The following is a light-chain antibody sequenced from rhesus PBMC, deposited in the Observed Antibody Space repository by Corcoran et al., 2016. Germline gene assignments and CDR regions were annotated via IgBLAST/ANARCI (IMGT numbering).Light chain of an antibody. V-gene: IGKV1-74*01. CDR2: KAS. J-gene: IGKJ4*01. Sequence: DIQMTQSPSSLSASVGDRVTITCRASENVNNYLNWYQQKQGKAPKLLIYKASTLQSGVPSRFSGSGVGTDYTFTISSLQPEDVATYYCQHGYGTPLTFGGGTKVEIK. CDR3: QHGYGTPLT. CDR1: ENVNNY.